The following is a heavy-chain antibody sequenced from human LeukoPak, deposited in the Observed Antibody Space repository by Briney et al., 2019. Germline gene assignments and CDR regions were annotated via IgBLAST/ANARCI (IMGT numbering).Heavy chain of an antibody. CDR3: ARGDQLLPTYSFDY. CDR1: GYTFTSYD. J-gene: IGHJ4*02. CDR2: MNPNSGNT. V-gene: IGHV1-8*01. D-gene: IGHD2-2*01. Sequence: GASVKVSCKASGYTFTSYDINWVRQATGQGLEWMGWMNPNSGNTGYAQKFQGRVTMTRNTSISTAYMELSSLRSEDTAVYYCARGDQLLPTYSFDYWGQGTLVTVSS.